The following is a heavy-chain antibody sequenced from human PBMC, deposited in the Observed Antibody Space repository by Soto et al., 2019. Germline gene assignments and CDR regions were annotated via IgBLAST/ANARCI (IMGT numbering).Heavy chain of an antibody. CDR1: GFSLSTSGLG. Sequence: QITLKESGPTLVKPTQTLTLTCTFSGFSLSTSGLGVGWIRQPPGKALEWLALIYWDDDKRYSPSLKIRLTITNDTSKNQVVLTMTNMDPVDTATYYCAHRRAVDWLPRASWFDPSGQGTLVTVSS. D-gene: IGHD3-9*01. V-gene: IGHV2-5*02. CDR3: AHRRAVDWLPRASWFDP. J-gene: IGHJ5*02. CDR2: IYWDDDK.